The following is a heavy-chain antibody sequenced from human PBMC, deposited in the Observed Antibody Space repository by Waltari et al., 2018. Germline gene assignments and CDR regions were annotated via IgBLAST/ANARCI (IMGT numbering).Heavy chain of an antibody. CDR1: GGSFSGYY. D-gene: IGHD3-3*01. J-gene: IGHJ5*02. Sequence: GGSFSGYYWSWIRQPPGKGLEWIGEINHSGSTNYNPSLKSRVTISVDTSKNQFSLKLSSVTAADTAVYYCARGLPEVYDFWSGYYSNWFDPWGQGTLVTVSS. CDR3: ARGLPEVYDFWSGYYSNWFDP. CDR2: INHSGST. V-gene: IGHV4-34*01.